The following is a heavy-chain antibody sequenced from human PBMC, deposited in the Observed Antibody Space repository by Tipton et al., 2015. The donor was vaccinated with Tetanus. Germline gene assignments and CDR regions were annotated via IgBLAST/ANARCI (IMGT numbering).Heavy chain of an antibody. CDR1: GALITTGGYS. CDR2: IYQTDST. J-gene: IGHJ4*02. Sequence: SGLVKPSQTLSLTCNVSGALITTGGYSWGWIRQPPGQGLEWLGYIYQTDSTYYNPSVRSRLTLSLRRSKNQVSLKLSSVTAADTAVYYCARANNEFPKKGPFDFWGQGKLVIVSS. V-gene: IGHV4-30-2*01. CDR3: ARANNEFPKKGPFDF. D-gene: IGHD1-1*01.